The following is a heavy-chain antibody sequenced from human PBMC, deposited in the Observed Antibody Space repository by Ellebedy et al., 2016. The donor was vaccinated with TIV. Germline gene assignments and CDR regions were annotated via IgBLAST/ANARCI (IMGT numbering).Heavy chain of an antibody. V-gene: IGHV3-23*01. J-gene: IGHJ4*02. D-gene: IGHD3-22*01. Sequence: GESLKISCAASGFTFSSYAMSWVRQAPGKGLEWVSAISGSGGSTYYADSVKGRFTISRDNSKNTLYLQMNSLRAEDTALYYCARGYDTPEEWGQGTLVTVSS. CDR3: ARGYDTPEE. CDR2: ISGSGGST. CDR1: GFTFSSYA.